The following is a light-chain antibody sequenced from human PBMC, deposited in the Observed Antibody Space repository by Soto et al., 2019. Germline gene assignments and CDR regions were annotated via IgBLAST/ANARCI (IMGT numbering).Light chain of an antibody. J-gene: IGKJ1*01. V-gene: IGKV3-15*01. CDR2: GAS. CDR1: QSISDT. CDR3: QQYNNWPWT. Sequence: EIVLTQSPATLSVSPGGRATLSCRASQSISDTLACYQQKPGQAPRLLIHGASTRAPGFPARFSGSGSGTDFTLTISSLQPEDFAVYYCQQYNNWPWTFGQGTKVDIK.